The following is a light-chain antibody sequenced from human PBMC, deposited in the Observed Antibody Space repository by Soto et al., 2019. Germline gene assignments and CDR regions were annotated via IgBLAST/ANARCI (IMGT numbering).Light chain of an antibody. CDR1: QRINSW. Sequence: DIQMTQSPSTLSASIGDTVIITCRASQRINSWLAWYQQKPGKATKLLIHKASTLESGVPSRFSGSESGTEFTLTISSLQPDDLSTFYCQQYDRFPYSFGQGTKLEIK. CDR2: KAS. V-gene: IGKV1-5*03. CDR3: QQYDRFPYS. J-gene: IGKJ2*03.